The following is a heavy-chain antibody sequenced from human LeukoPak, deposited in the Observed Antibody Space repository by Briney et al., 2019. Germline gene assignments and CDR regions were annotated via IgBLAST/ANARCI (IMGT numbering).Heavy chain of an antibody. CDR3: ARALRRIYCSSTSCYVNYFDY. CDR2: INHSGST. Sequence: SGTLSLTCAVYGGSFSGYYWSWIRQPPGKGLEWIGEINHSGSTNYNPSFKSRVTISVDTSENQFSLKLSSVTAADTAVYYCARALRRIYCSSTSCYVNYFDYWGQGTLVTVSS. CDR1: GGSFSGYY. D-gene: IGHD2-2*01. J-gene: IGHJ4*02. V-gene: IGHV4-34*01.